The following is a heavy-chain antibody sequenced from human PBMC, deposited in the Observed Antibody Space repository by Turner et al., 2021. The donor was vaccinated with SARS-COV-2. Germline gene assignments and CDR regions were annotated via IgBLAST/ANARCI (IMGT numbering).Heavy chain of an antibody. J-gene: IGHJ4*02. CDR2: ISYDGSNK. CDR3: ARWGIAAADTSFDY. Sequence: QVQLVESGGGVVQPGRSLRLSCAAPGFTFSSYAMHWVRQVPGKGLEWVAVISYDGSNKYYADSVKGRFTISRDNSKNTLYLQMNSLRAEDTAVYYCARWGIAAADTSFDYWGQGTLVTVSS. V-gene: IGHV3-30*04. D-gene: IGHD6-13*01. CDR1: GFTFSSYA.